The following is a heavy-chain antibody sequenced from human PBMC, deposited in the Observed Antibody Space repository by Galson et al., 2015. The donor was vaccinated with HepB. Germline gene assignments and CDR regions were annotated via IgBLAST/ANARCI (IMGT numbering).Heavy chain of an antibody. CDR3: ARERGVVPAAQNYYYYGMDV. CDR1: GGSISSGGYS. Sequence: QLQLQESCSGLVKPSQTLSLTCAVSGGSISSGGYSWSWIRQPPGKGLEWIGYIYYSGSTSYNPSLKSRVTISVDTSKNQSSLKLSSVTAADTAVYYCARERGVVPAAQNYYYYGMDVWGQGTTVTVSS. J-gene: IGHJ6*02. V-gene: IGHV4-30-2*05. CDR2: IYYSGST. D-gene: IGHD2-2*01.